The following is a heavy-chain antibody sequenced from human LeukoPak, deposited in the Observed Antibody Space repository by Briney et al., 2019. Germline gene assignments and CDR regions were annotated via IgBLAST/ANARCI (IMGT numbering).Heavy chain of an antibody. CDR3: AKVSVRVPAAMPSSYYYYYGMDV. CDR2: IWYDGSNK. D-gene: IGHD2-2*01. CDR1: GFTFSSYV. Sequence: GGSLRLSCAASGFTFSSYVMHWVRQAPGKGLEWVAVIWYDGSNKYYADSVKGRFTISRDNSKNTLYLQMNSLRAEDTAVYYCAKVSVRVPAAMPSSYYYYYGMDVWGQGTTVTVSS. V-gene: IGHV3-33*06. J-gene: IGHJ6*02.